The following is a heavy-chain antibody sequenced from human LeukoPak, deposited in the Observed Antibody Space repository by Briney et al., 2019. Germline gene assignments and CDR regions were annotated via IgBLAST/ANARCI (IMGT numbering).Heavy chain of an antibody. CDR2: FGAAGGGT. CDR1: GFTFSSYA. CDR3: XXLXXXXXSDS. Sequence: GGSLRLSCAASGFTFSSYALNWVRQAPGKGLEWVSSFGAAGGGTYYADSVQGRFTMSRDNSKNTLYLQMKSLRAEDTAICFXXXLXXXXXSDSWXXXXLVTVSS. J-gene: IGHJ5*01. V-gene: IGHV3-23*01.